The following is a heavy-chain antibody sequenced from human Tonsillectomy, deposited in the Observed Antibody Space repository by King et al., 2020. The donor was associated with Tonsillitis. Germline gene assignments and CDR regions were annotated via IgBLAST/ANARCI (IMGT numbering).Heavy chain of an antibody. J-gene: IGHJ6*04. CDR2: ISSSGSTI. CDR1: GFTFSSYE. D-gene: IGHD4-17*01. CDR3: ASTVTTPNALDV. Sequence: VQLVESGGGLVQPGGSLRLSCAASGFTFSSYEMNWVRQAPGKRLEWVSYISSSGSTIYYADSVKGRFTISRDNAKNSLYLQMNSLRAEDTAVYYCASTVTTPNALDVWGKGTTVTVSS. V-gene: IGHV3-48*03.